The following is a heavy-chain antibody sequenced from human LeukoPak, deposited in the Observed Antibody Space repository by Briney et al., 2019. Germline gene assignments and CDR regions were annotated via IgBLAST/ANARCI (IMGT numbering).Heavy chain of an antibody. V-gene: IGHV4-59*08. Sequence: SETLSLTCTVSGGSISSYYWSWIRQPPGKGLEWIGYIYYSGSTNYNPSLKSRVTISVDTSKNQFSLKLSSVTAADTAVYYCARLGSEFRFDIWGQGTMVTVSS. CDR2: IYYSGST. J-gene: IGHJ3*02. D-gene: IGHD2-15*01. CDR3: ARLGSEFRFDI. CDR1: GGSISSYY.